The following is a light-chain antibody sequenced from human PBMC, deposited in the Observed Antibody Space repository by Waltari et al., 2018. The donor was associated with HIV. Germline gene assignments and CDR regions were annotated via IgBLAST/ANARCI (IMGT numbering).Light chain of an antibody. CDR2: DQSDPDN. J-gene: IGLJ3*02. CDR1: REVKVANVR. Sequence: QAVVTQPPSLSASPGASASLTCTLRREVKVANVRVYWYLQKPGSPPRFLLRDQSDPDNSLASGVPSRFSGSPDVPANVGKLVISGLQSEDEADYYCMIWYGNIWVFGGGTKLTVL. CDR3: MIWYGNIWV. V-gene: IGLV5-45*01.